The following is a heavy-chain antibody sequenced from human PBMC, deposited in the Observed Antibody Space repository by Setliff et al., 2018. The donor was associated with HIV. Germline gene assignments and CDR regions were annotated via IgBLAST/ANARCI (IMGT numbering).Heavy chain of an antibody. CDR3: ARQKTVTTYFDY. D-gene: IGHD4-17*01. CDR2: INHSGST. V-gene: IGHV4-34*01. Sequence: PSETLSLTCTVSGGSFSGYYWSWIRQPPGKGLEWIGEINHSGSTDYNPSLKSRVTISVDTSKNQFSLKLSSVTAADTAVYYCARQKTVTTYFDYWGQGTLVTVSS. CDR1: GGSFSGYY. J-gene: IGHJ4*02.